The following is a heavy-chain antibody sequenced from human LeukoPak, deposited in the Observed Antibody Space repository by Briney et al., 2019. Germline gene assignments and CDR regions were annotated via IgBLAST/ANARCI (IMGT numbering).Heavy chain of an antibody. CDR1: GYTFTGYY. CDR2: INPNSGGT. CDR3: ARDVVVVAATGWFDP. J-gene: IGHJ5*02. D-gene: IGHD2-15*01. V-gene: IGHV1-2*02. Sequence: VASVKVSCKASGYTFTGYYMHWVRQAPGQGLEWMGWINPNSGGTNYAQKFQGRVTMTRDKSISTAYMELSRLRSDDTAVYYCARDVVVVAATGWFDPWGQGTLVTVSS.